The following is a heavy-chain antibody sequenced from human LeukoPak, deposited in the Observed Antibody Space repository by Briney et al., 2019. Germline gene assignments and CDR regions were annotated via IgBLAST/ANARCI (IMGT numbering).Heavy chain of an antibody. CDR2: INPNSGGT. D-gene: IGHD6-6*01. CDR3: ARAGWQLVPYFDS. J-gene: IGHJ4*02. Sequence: ASVKVSCKASGYTFTDHYMHWVRQAPGQGLEWMGWINPNSGGTNFAQKFQGRVAMTRDTSISTAYLELGSLRSDDTAVYFCARAGWQLVPYFDSWGQGTLVTVSS. V-gene: IGHV1-2*02. CDR1: GYTFTDHY.